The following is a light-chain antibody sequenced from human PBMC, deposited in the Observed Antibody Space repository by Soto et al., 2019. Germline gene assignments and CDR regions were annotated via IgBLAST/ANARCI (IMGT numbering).Light chain of an antibody. CDR3: SSYTSSSTLVV. V-gene: IGLV2-14*01. CDR1: SSDIGDYDY. J-gene: IGLJ2*01. Sequence: QSALTQPASVSGSPGQSITISCTGSSSDIGDYDYVSWYQHHPGKAPKLMIYEVNNRPSGVSNRFSGSKSGNTASLTISGPQAEDEADYYCSSYTSSSTLVVFAGGTKLTVL. CDR2: EVN.